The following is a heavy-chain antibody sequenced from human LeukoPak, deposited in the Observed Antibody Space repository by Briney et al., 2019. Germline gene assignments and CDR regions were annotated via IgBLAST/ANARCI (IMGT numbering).Heavy chain of an antibody. Sequence: PGMSLRLSCTASGFTFGTHAMHWVRQAPGKGLEWVSYISSSGSTIYYADSVKGRFTISRDNAKNSLYLQMNSLRAEDTAVCYCARWQWLVPDYYYYGMDVWGQGTTVTVSS. CDR3: ARWQWLVPDYYYYGMDV. CDR1: GFTFGTHA. J-gene: IGHJ6*02. D-gene: IGHD6-19*01. CDR2: ISSSGSTI. V-gene: IGHV3-48*04.